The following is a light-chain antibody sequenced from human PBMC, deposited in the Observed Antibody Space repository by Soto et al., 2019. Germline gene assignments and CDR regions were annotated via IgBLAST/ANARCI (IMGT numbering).Light chain of an antibody. CDR3: CSYAGSSTFV. J-gene: IGLJ3*02. CDR2: EGS. V-gene: IGLV2-23*03. Sequence: QSALTQPASVAGSPGQSITISCTGTSSDVGSYNLVSWYQQHPGKAPKLMIYEGSKRPSGVSNRFSGSKSGNTASLTISGLHAEAEADYYCCSYAGSSTFVFGGGTKLTVL. CDR1: SSDVGSYNL.